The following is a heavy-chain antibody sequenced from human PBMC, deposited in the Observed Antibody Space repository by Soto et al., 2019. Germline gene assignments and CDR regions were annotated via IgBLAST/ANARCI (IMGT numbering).Heavy chain of an antibody. CDR3: ARGKYCSGGSCYRSAFDI. J-gene: IGHJ3*02. CDR2: INHSGST. V-gene: IGHV4-34*01. Sequence: QVQLQQWGAGLLKPSETLSLTCAVYGGSFSGYYWSWIRQPPGKGLEWIGEINHSGSTNYNPSLTSRVTISVDTSKNQFSLKLSSVTAADTAVYYCARGKYCSGGSCYRSAFDIWGQGTMVTVSS. D-gene: IGHD2-15*01. CDR1: GGSFSGYY.